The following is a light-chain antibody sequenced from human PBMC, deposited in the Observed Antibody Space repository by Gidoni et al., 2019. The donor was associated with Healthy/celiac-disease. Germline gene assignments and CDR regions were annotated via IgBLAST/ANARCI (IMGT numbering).Light chain of an antibody. Sequence: DTQLTQPPSTLSASVGDRVTITCRASQSISNWLDWYQQKPGKAPKLLIYKASSLESGVPSRFSGSGSGTEFTLTISSLQPDDFATYYCQQYYSYPLTFGGGTKVEIK. CDR3: QQYYSYPLT. V-gene: IGKV1-5*03. CDR1: QSISNW. CDR2: KAS. J-gene: IGKJ4*01.